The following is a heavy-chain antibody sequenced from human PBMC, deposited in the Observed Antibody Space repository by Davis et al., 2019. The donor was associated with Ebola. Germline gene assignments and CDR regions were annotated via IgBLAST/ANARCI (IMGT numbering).Heavy chain of an antibody. CDR3: ARALYDSSGYHWFDP. CDR2: TGASSTS. V-gene: IGHV3-11*06. CDR1: EFTITDDF. D-gene: IGHD3-22*01. J-gene: IGHJ5*02. Sequence: PGGSLRLSCTASEFTITDDFMSWIRQSPGKGLEWVTYTGASSTSYANSVKGRFTVYGDRATNSLYLQMDSLRAEDTASYYCARALYDSSGYHWFDPWGQGTLVTVSS.